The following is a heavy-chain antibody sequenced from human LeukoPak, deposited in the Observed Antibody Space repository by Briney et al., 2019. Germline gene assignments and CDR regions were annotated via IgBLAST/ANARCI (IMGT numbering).Heavy chain of an antibody. D-gene: IGHD5-24*01. J-gene: IGHJ4*02. CDR2: IGGRGGST. CDR3: AKQWVEIATIGY. CDR1: RLTLILYA. V-gene: IGHV3-23*01. Sequence: GGSLSLSCAASRLTLILYALSWPREFPGEGMDWESAIGGRGGSTYYADSVKGRFSISRDNSKNTLYLQLNSLRAEDTAVYYCAKQWVEIATIGYWGQGTLVTVSS.